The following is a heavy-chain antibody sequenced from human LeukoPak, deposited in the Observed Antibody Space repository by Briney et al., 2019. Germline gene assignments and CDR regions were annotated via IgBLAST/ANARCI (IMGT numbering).Heavy chain of an antibody. D-gene: IGHD6-19*01. CDR3: ARGRYGGGWYDY. J-gene: IGHJ4*02. V-gene: IGHV4-59*01. CDR2: IYYTGST. Sequence: PSETLSLTCTVSGGSLDTYYWTWIRQPPGKGLEYIAYIYYTGSTDYNPPFKSRVRMSLDTSKNQFSLVLNSVTAADTAVYYCARGRYGGGWYDYWGQGTLVTVSS. CDR1: GGSLDTYY.